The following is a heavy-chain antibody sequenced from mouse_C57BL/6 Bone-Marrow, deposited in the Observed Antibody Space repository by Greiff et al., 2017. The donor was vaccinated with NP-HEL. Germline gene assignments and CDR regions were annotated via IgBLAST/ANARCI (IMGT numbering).Heavy chain of an antibody. J-gene: IGHJ2*01. D-gene: IGHD2-2*01. CDR3: TTGGYGYYFDY. CDR2: IDPENGDT. Sequence: EVKLMESGAELVRPGASVKLSCTASGFNIKDDYMHWVKQRPEQGLEWIGWIDPENGDTEYASKFQGKATITADTSSNTAYLQLSSLTSEDTAVYYCTTGGYGYYFDYWGQGTTLTVSS. CDR1: GFNIKDDY. V-gene: IGHV14-4*01.